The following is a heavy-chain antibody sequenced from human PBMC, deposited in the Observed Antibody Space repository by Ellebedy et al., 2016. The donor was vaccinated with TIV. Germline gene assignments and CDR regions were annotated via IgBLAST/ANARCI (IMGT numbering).Heavy chain of an antibody. Sequence: GESLKISXAASGFTFSSYAMSWVRQAPGKGLEWVSATSGSAVNTYYADSVKGRFTISRDNSKNTLNLQMNSLRAEDTAVYYCAKDRYSDRGRYFDYWGQGTLVTVSS. CDR1: GFTFSSYA. D-gene: IGHD4-17*01. J-gene: IGHJ4*02. CDR3: AKDRYSDRGRYFDY. CDR2: TSGSAVNT. V-gene: IGHV3-23*01.